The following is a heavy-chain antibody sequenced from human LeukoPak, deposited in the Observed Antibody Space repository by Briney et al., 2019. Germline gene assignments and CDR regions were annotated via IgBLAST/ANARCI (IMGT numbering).Heavy chain of an antibody. V-gene: IGHV4-34*01. CDR3: ARPRSIAARLGFDY. Sequence: PAETLSLTCAVYGGSFSGYYGRWIRQPPGKGREWMGEINHSGSTNYNPSLKRRVTISVDTSKNQFSLKLSSVTAADTAVYYCARPRSIAARLGFDYWGQGTLVTVSS. D-gene: IGHD6-6*01. J-gene: IGHJ4*02. CDR2: INHSGST. CDR1: GGSFSGYY.